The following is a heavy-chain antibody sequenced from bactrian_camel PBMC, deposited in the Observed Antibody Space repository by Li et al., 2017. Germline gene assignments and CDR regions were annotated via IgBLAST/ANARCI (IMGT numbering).Heavy chain of an antibody. V-gene: IGHV3S40*01. Sequence: DVQLVESGGGLVQPGGSLRLSCVASGFTFGSNIMTWVRQAPGKGLEWVSSITGGDSTTYTTYYGNSVKGRFTISRDNAKNTLYLQLNSLKPEDTATYYCTNQWNWGLGTQVTVS. CDR3: TNQWN. CDR1: GFTFGSNI. CDR2: ITGGDSTTYTT. J-gene: IGHJ4*01.